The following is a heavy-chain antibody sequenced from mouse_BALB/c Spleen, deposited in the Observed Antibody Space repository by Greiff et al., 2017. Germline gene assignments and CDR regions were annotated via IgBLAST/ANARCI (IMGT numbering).Heavy chain of an antibody. Sequence: DVNLQESGPGLVKPSQSLSLTCSVTGYSITSGYYWNWIRQFPGNKLEWMGYISYDGSNNYNPSLKNRISITRDTSKNQFFLKLNSVTTEDTATYYCARDGNFMDYWGQGTSVTVSS. V-gene: IGHV3-6*02. J-gene: IGHJ4*01. CDR3: ARDGNFMDY. CDR1: GYSITSGYY. D-gene: IGHD2-1*01. CDR2: ISYDGSN.